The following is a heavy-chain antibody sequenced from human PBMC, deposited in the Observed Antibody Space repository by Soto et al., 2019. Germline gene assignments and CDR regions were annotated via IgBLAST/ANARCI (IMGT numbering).Heavy chain of an antibody. V-gene: IGHV1-69*13. CDR3: ARGRGVNVLRYFEGDAFDI. CDR1: GGTFSSYA. D-gene: IGHD3-9*01. J-gene: IGHJ3*02. CDR2: IIPIFGTA. Sequence: GASVKVSCKASGGTFSSYAISWVRQAPGQGLEWMGGIIPIFGTANYAQKFQGRGTITADESTSTAYMELSSLRSEDTAVYYCARGRGVNVLRYFEGDAFDIWGQGTMVTGSS.